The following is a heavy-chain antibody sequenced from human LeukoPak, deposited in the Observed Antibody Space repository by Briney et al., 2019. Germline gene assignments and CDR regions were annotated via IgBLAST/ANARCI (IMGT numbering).Heavy chain of an antibody. J-gene: IGHJ6*02. CDR3: ARDYMVDYYYYGMDV. CDR1: GGSISSYY. Sequence: SETLSLTCTVSGGSISSYYWSWIRQPPGKGLEWIGYIYYSGSTNYNPSLKSRVTISVDTSKNQFSLKLSSVTAADTAVYYCARDYMVDYYYYGMDVWGQGTTVTASS. V-gene: IGHV4-59*01. CDR2: IYYSGST. D-gene: IGHD2-15*01.